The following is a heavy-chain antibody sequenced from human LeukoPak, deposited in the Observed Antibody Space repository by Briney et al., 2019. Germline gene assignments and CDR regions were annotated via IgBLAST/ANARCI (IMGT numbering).Heavy chain of an antibody. V-gene: IGHV1-18*01. CDR1: GYTFTSYG. CDR3: ARTHLSIAVAGNYDY. Sequence: GASVKVSCKASGYTFTSYGISWVRQAPGQGLEWMGWISAYNGNTNYAQKLQGRVTMTTDTSTSTAYMELRSLRSDDTAVYYCARTHLSIAVAGNYDYWGQGTLVTVSS. CDR2: ISAYNGNT. D-gene: IGHD6-19*01. J-gene: IGHJ4*02.